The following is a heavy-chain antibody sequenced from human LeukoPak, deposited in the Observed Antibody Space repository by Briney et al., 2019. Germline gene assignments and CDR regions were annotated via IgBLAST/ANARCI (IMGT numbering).Heavy chain of an antibody. J-gene: IGHJ4*02. CDR1: GYTFTSYG. CDR2: ISAYNGNT. Sequence: ASVKVSCKASGYTFTSYGISWVRQAPGQGLEWMGWISAYNGNTNYAQKLQGRVTMTTDTSTSIAYMELRSLRSDDTAVYYCARAGGDNCLEGDDYWGQGTLVTVSS. D-gene: IGHD1-1*01. CDR3: ARAGGDNCLEGDDY. V-gene: IGHV1-18*01.